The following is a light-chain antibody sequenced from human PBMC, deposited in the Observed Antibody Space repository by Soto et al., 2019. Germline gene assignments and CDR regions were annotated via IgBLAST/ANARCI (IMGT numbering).Light chain of an antibody. J-gene: IGLJ2*01. CDR3: CSYAGSYTSNVV. V-gene: IGLV2-11*01. Sequence: QSVLTQPRSVSGSPGQSVTISCTGTSSDVGGYNYVSWYQQHPGKAPKLMIYDVSKRPSGVPDRFSGSKSGNTASLTISGLQAEDEADYYCCSYAGSYTSNVVFGVATKLTVL. CDR2: DVS. CDR1: SSDVGGYNY.